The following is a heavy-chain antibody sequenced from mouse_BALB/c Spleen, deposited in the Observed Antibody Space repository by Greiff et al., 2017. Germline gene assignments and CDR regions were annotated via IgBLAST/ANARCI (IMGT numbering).Heavy chain of an antibody. CDR2: ISDGGSYT. CDR1: GFTFSDYY. Sequence: EVHLVESGGGLVKPGGSLKLSCAASGFTFSDYYMYWVRQTPEKRLEWVATISDGGSYTYYPDSVKGRFTISRDNAKNNLYLQMSSLKSEDTAMYYCARGHRYDGYYAMDDWGQGTSVTVSS. D-gene: IGHD2-14*01. CDR3: ARGHRYDGYYAMDD. J-gene: IGHJ4*01. V-gene: IGHV5-4*02.